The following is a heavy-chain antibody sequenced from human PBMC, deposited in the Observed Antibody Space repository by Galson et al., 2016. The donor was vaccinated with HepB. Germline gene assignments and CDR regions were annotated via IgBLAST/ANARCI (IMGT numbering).Heavy chain of an antibody. CDR2: ISSSSSYI. J-gene: IGHJ3*02. CDR1: GFTFSSYS. V-gene: IGHV3-21*01. CDR3: AAWLLSGSYFLGAFDI. Sequence: SLRLSCAASGFTFSSYSMNWVRQAPGKGLEWVSSISSSSSYIYYADSVKGRFTISGDNAKNSLYLQMNSLRAEDTAVYYCAAWLLSGSYFLGAFDIWGQGTMVTVSS. D-gene: IGHD1-26*01.